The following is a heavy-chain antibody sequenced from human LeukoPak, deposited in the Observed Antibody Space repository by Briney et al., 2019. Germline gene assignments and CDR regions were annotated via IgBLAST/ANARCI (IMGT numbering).Heavy chain of an antibody. D-gene: IGHD3-3*01. CDR1: GFTFSSYS. CDR2: ISSSSTI. Sequence: GGSLRLSCAVSGFTFSSYSMNWVRQAPGKGLEWVSYISSSSTIHYADSVKGRFTISRDNAKNSLYLQMNSLRAEDTAVYYCVRDFRFLEDYWGQGTLVTVSS. J-gene: IGHJ4*02. V-gene: IGHV3-48*01. CDR3: VRDFRFLEDY.